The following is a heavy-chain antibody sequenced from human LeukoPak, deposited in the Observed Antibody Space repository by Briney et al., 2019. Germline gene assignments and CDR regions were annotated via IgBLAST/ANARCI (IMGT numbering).Heavy chain of an antibody. J-gene: IGHJ6*02. V-gene: IGHV1-18*01. CDR2: ISAYNGNT. CDR3: SICYDILTGDYRGDYYYGMDV. CDR1: GYTFTSYG. Sequence: ASVKVSCKAAGYTFTSYGISWVRQAPGQGLEWMGWISAYNGNTNYAQKLQGRVTMTTDTSTSTAYMELRSLRSDDTAVYYCSICYDILTGDYRGDYYYGMDVWGQGTTVTVSS. D-gene: IGHD3-9*01.